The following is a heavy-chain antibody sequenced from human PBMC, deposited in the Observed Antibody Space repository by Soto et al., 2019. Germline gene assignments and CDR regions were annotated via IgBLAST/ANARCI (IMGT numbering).Heavy chain of an antibody. CDR3: ARDRGVVTAIAAFDI. D-gene: IGHD2-21*02. J-gene: IGHJ3*02. CDR1: GFTFSNYA. V-gene: IGHV3-30-3*01. CDR2: ISYDGSNK. Sequence: GGSLRLSCAASGFTFSNYAMHWVRQAPGKGLEWVAVISYDGSNKYYADSVKGRFTISRDNSKNTLYLQMNSLRAEDTAVYYCARDRGVVTAIAAFDIWGQGTMVTVSS.